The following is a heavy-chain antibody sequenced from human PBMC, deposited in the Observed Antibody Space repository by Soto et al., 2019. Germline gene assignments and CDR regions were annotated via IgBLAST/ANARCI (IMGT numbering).Heavy chain of an antibody. Sequence: HGESLKISCKGSGYSFTSYWISWVRQMPGKGLESMGRIDPSDSETNYSPSFQGHVTISVDKSISTAYLQWSSLKASDSAMYYCARHSSSAHLGYWGQGTLVTVSS. CDR3: ARHSSSAHLGY. CDR2: IDPSDSET. V-gene: IGHV5-10-1*01. D-gene: IGHD6-6*01. J-gene: IGHJ1*01. CDR1: GYSFTSYW.